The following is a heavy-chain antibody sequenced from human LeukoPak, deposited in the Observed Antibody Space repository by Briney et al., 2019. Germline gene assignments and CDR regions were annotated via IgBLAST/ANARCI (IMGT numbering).Heavy chain of an antibody. CDR1: GFTFDDYA. CDR3: AKMRGGYSSGWYDY. J-gene: IGHJ4*02. V-gene: IGHV3-9*01. Sequence: GGSLRLSCAASGFTFDDYAMHWVRQAPGKGLEWVSGISWNSGSIGYVDSVKGRFTISRDNAKNSLYLQMNSLRAEDTALYYCAKMRGGYSSGWYDYWGQGTLVTVSS. D-gene: IGHD6-19*01. CDR2: ISWNSGSI.